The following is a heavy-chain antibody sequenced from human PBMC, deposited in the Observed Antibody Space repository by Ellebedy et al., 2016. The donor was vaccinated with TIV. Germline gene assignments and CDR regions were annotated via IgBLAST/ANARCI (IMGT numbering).Heavy chain of an antibody. CDR3: AKWRCSSTSCYPPWFDP. CDR1: GFTVSSNY. D-gene: IGHD2-2*01. CDR2: IYSGGST. J-gene: IGHJ5*02. V-gene: IGHV3-66*01. Sequence: GESLKISCAASGFTVSSNYMSWVRQAPGKGLEWVSVIYSGGSTYYADSVKGRFTISRDNSKNTLYLQMNSLRAEDTAVYYFAKWRCSSTSCYPPWFDPWGQGTLVTVSS.